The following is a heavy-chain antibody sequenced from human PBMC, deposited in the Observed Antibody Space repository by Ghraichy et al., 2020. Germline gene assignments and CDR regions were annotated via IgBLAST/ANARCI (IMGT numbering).Heavy chain of an antibody. Sequence: SETLSLTCTVSGGSITNYYWSWIRQAPGKGLEWIGYISYSGNTHYNPSLQSRITISIDTSKNQFSLKLNSVTAADTAVYYCARANFYGTNSRCAFEIWGQGTMVTVSS. J-gene: IGHJ3*02. CDR3: ARANFYGTNSRCAFEI. CDR1: GGSITNYY. D-gene: IGHD4/OR15-4a*01. V-gene: IGHV4-59*01. CDR2: ISYSGNT.